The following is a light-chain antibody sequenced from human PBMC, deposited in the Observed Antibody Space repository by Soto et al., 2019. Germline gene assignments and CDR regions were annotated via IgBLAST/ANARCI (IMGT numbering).Light chain of an antibody. V-gene: IGKV3-20*01. J-gene: IGKJ5*01. Sequence: EILLTQSPGTLSLSPGERATLSGRSSQSVSSSYLAWYQQKPGQAPRLLIYGASSRATGIPDRFSGSGSGTDFTLTISRLEPEDFAVYYCQQYGSSPITFGQGTRLDIK. CDR1: QSVSSSY. CDR2: GAS. CDR3: QQYGSSPIT.